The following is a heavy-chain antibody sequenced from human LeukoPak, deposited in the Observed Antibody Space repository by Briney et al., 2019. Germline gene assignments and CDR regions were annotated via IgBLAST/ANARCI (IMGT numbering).Heavy chain of an antibody. V-gene: IGHV3-74*01. CDR2: IDSDGSIT. J-gene: IGHJ4*02. Sequence: GGSLRLSCAASGFTFSSYSMNWVRQAPGKGLVWVSRIDSDGSITSYADSVKGRFTISRDNAKNTLYLQMNSLRAEDTAVYCCVGSGTYYKLRDYWGQGTLVTVSS. CDR1: GFTFSSYS. D-gene: IGHD3-10*01. CDR3: VGSGTYYKLRDY.